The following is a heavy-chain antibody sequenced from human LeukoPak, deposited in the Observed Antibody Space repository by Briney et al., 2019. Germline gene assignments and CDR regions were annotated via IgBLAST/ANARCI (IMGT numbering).Heavy chain of an antibody. CDR3: ARGLGIRGDAFDI. D-gene: IGHD7-27*01. CDR2: IIPIFGTA. J-gene: IGHJ3*02. V-gene: IGHV1-69*13. Sequence: SVKVSCKASGGTFSTYAISWVRQSPGQGLEWMGGIIPIFGTANYAQKFQGRVTITADESTSTAYMELSSLRSEDTAVYYCARGLGIRGDAFDIWGQGTMVTVSS. CDR1: GGTFSTYA.